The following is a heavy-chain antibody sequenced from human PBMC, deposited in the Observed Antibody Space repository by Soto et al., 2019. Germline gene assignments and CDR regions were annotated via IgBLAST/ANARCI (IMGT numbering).Heavy chain of an antibody. CDR1: GGNISSYG. Sequence: SETQSLTSTVSGGNISSYGWSWILQPPEKGLEWIGYIYYSGSTNYNPPLKSRVTISVDTSKNQFSLKLSSVTAADTAVYYCARNRRYVVRGSRTRAGGMDVWGQGTTVTVSS. V-gene: IGHV4-59*01. D-gene: IGHD3-10*01. J-gene: IGHJ6*02. CDR2: IYYSGST. CDR3: ARNRRYVVRGSRTRAGGMDV.